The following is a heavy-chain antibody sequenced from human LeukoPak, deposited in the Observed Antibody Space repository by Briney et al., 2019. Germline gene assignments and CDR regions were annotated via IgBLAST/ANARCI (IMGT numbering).Heavy chain of an antibody. CDR3: ARGCGTVTTYYYYGMDV. Sequence: GSLRLSCAASGFTVSSNYMSWVRQPPGKGLEWIGEINHSGSTNYNPSLKSRVTISVDTSKNQFSLKLSSVTAADTAVYYCARGCGTVTTYYYYGMDVWGQGTTVTVSS. CDR1: GFTVSSNY. J-gene: IGHJ6*02. V-gene: IGHV4-34*01. CDR2: INHSGST. D-gene: IGHD4-11*01.